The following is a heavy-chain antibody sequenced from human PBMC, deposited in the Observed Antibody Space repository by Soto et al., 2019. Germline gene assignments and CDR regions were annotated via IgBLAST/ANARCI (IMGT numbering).Heavy chain of an antibody. CDR1: GVSIFSHSYY. V-gene: IGHV4-39*01. J-gene: IGHJ4*02. CDR2: INHSGST. Sequence: QLQLQESGPGLVRPSETLSLTCTVSGVSIFSHSYYWGWIRQAPGKGLEWIATINHSGSTYHNPSLKSRVTMSVETSKNQFSLNLSSVNAADTAVYYCARRYAPRYSSGNNHFDLWGQGTLVTVSS. D-gene: IGHD2-15*01. CDR3: ARRYAPRYSSGNNHFDL.